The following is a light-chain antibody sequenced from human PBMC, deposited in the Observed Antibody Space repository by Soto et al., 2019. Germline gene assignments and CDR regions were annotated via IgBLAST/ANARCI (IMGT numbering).Light chain of an antibody. CDR1: QSVSSNY. J-gene: IGKJ1*01. Sequence: MVLTQSPGTLSLSPGERATLSCRASQSVSSNYFSWYQQKPGQAPRRLIDGASSRATGIPDRFSGSGSGTDFTLTISSREPEDFVVYYCQQRSNWPRTFGQGTKVDI. CDR2: GAS. V-gene: IGKV3D-20*02. CDR3: QQRSNWPRT.